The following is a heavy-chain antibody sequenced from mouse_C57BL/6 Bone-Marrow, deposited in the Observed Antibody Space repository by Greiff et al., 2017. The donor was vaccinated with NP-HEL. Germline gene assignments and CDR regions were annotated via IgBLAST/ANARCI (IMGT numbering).Heavy chain of an antibody. CDR3: TGGTTVVSRMDY. CDR1: GFNIKDDY. D-gene: IGHD1-1*01. V-gene: IGHV14-4*01. J-gene: IGHJ4*01. Sequence: EVKVVESGAELVRPGASVKLSCTASGFNIKDDYMHWVKQRPEQGLEWIGWIDPENGDTEYASKFQGKATITADTSSNTAYLQLSSLTSEDTAVYYCTGGTTVVSRMDYWGQGTSVTVSS. CDR2: IDPENGDT.